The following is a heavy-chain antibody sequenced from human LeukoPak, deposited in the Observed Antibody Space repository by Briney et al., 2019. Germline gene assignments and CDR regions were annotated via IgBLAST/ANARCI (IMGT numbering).Heavy chain of an antibody. V-gene: IGHV1-69*01. CDR1: GGTFSSYA. J-gene: IGHJ4*02. CDR2: IIPIFGTA. D-gene: IGHD1-26*01. CDR3: ARDRGATTITPYSY. Sequence: SVKVSCKASGGTFSSYAISWVRQAPGQGLEWMGGIIPIFGTANYAQKFQGRVTITADESTSTAYMELSSLRSDDTAVYYCARDRGATTITPYSYWGQGTLVTVSS.